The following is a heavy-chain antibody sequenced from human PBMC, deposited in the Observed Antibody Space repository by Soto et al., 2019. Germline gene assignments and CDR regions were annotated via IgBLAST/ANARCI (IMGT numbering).Heavy chain of an antibody. Sequence: PSETLSLTCSVSGGSINSGDYYWSWIRQSPGKGLEWIGYIYYSGSTYYNPSLKSRSTISIDTSKNQFFLDVDSVTAADTAVYYCDRLYTGYDAFDYWGQGTLVTVSS. CDR3: DRLYTGYDAFDY. CDR1: GGSINSGDYY. D-gene: IGHD5-12*01. V-gene: IGHV4-30-4*01. CDR2: IYYSGST. J-gene: IGHJ4*02.